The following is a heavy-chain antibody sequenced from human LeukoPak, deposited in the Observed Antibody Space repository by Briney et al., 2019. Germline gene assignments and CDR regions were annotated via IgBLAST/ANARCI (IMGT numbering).Heavy chain of an antibody. V-gene: IGHV3-48*01. Sequence: PGGSLRLSCAASGFTFSTYSMNWVRQAPGKGLEWVSYISSSSSTIYYADSVKGRFTISRDNPKNTLYLQMNSLRAEDTAVYYCARQGTVTTGHYYYMDVWGKGTTVTVSS. CDR2: ISSSSSTI. D-gene: IGHD4-17*01. CDR3: ARQGTVTTGHYYYMDV. CDR1: GFTFSTYS. J-gene: IGHJ6*03.